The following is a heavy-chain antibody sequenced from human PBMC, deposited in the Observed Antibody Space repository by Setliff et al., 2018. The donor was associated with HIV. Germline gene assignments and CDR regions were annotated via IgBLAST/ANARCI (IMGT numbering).Heavy chain of an antibody. V-gene: IGHV1-8*01. Sequence: ASVKVSCKTSGYDFNGHDINWVRQATGQGLEWIGWMNPNSGSTGFAQKFQGRFTVSRDNSINILYLHMNSLIAEDTAVYYCAKGVKWLAPWGQGTLVTVSS. CDR1: GYDFNGHD. CDR3: AKGVKWLAP. CDR2: MNPNSGST. D-gene: IGHD3-10*01. J-gene: IGHJ5*02.